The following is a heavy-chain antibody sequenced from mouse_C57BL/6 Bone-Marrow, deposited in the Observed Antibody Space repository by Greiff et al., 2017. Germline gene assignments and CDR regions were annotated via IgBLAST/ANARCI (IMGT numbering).Heavy chain of an antibody. CDR3: AGIYFYAMDY. J-gene: IGHJ4*01. D-gene: IGHD2-1*01. CDR1: GFSLTSYG. Sequence: VQRVESGPGLVQPSQSLSITCTVSGFSLTSYGVHWVRQSPGKGLEWLGVIWSGGSTDYNAAFISSLSTSKDNSKSQVFFKRNSLQADDAAIYVCAGIYFYAMDYWGQGTSVTVSA. V-gene: IGHV2-2*01. CDR2: IWSGGST.